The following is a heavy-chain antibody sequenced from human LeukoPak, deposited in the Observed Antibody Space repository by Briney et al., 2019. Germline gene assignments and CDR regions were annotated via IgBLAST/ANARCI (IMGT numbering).Heavy chain of an antibody. CDR1: GGSLSSYY. Sequence: PSETLSLTCTVSGGSLSSYYWSWIRQPPGKGLEWIGDIYYSGSTNYNPSLKSRVTISVDTSKNQFSLKLSSVTAADTAVYYCASLYRGWFDPWGQGTLVTVSS. CDR3: ASLYRGWFDP. D-gene: IGHD2-2*02. V-gene: IGHV4-59*01. J-gene: IGHJ5*02. CDR2: IYYSGST.